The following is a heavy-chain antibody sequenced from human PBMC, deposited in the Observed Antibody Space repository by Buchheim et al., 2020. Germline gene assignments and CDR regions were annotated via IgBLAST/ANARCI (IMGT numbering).Heavy chain of an antibody. D-gene: IGHD1-26*01. CDR2: ISSTSRYI. CDR1: GFTFSSYS. CDR3: ARDGVEQYGMDD. V-gene: IGHV3-21*01. J-gene: IGHJ6*02. Sequence: EVQLVESGGGLVKPGGSLRLSCAASGFTFSSYSMNWVRQAPGKGLEWVSSISSTSRYIYYADSVKGRFTISRDNAKNSLYLQMNSLRGEDTAVYYCARDGVEQYGMDDWGQGTT.